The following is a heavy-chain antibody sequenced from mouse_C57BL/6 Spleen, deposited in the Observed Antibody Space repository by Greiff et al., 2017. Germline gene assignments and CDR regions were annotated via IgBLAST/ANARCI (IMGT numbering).Heavy chain of an antibody. V-gene: IGHV1-81*01. CDR2: IYPRSGNT. CDR1: GYTFTSYG. Sequence: QVQLQQSGAELARPGASVKLSCKASGYTFTSYGISWVKQRTGQGLEWIGEIYPRSGNTYYNEKFKGKATLTADKSSSTAYMELRRLTSEDAAVYVCERSSTTGVARWDFEVWGTGTTVTVA. CDR3: ERSSTTGVARWDFEV. J-gene: IGHJ1*03. D-gene: IGHD1-1*01.